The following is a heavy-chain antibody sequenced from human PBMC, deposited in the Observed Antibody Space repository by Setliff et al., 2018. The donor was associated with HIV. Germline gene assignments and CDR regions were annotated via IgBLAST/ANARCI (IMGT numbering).Heavy chain of an antibody. Sequence: PSETLSLTCTVSGGSVGSGSYYWSWVRQPPGKGLEWIGYIYYTGSTNYNPSLKSRLTISVDTSKNQFSLKLTSVTAADTATYFCSRGPPFDRWGRGTLVTVSS. CDR3: SRGPPFDR. CDR2: IYYTGST. CDR1: GGSVGSGSYY. V-gene: IGHV4-61*01. J-gene: IGHJ2*01.